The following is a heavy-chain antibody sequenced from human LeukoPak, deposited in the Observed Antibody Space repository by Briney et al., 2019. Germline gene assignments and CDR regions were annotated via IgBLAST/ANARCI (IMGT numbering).Heavy chain of an antibody. CDR2: IYYSEST. V-gene: IGHV4-59*01. Sequence: PSETLSLTCAVYGGSFSGYYWSWIRQPPGKGLEWIGYIYYSESTNYNPSLKSRVTISVDTSKNQFSLKLSSVTAADTAVYYCASTAIYDSSGYFYLNYWGQGTLVTVSS. D-gene: IGHD3-22*01. CDR1: GGSFSGYY. J-gene: IGHJ4*02. CDR3: ASTAIYDSSGYFYLNY.